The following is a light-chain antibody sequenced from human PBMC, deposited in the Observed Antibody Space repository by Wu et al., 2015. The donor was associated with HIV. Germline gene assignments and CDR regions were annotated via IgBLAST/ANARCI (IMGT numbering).Light chain of an antibody. J-gene: IGKJ4*01. CDR2: VAS. Sequence: CRASQSISSNYLSLVTEPETLARAPRLLISVASSRATGIPDRFSGSVSGTDFTLTISRLEPEDFALYYCQQYGSSPPTFGGGTKVEIK. V-gene: IGKV3-20*01. CDR1: QSISSNY. CDR3: QQYGSSPPT.